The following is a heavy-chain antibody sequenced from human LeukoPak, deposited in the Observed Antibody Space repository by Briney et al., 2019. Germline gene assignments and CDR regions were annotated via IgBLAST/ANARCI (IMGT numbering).Heavy chain of an antibody. CDR3: ARGRWSQQDFDY. Sequence: GGSLRLDCAASGFTFSSYSVNWVRQAPGKGLEWVSSIGISSSYIYYADSVKGRFTISRDNAKNSLYLQMNSLRAEDTAVYYCARGRWSQQDFDYWGQGTLVTVSS. V-gene: IGHV3-21*01. J-gene: IGHJ4*02. CDR1: GFTFSSYS. D-gene: IGHD5-24*01. CDR2: IGISSSYI.